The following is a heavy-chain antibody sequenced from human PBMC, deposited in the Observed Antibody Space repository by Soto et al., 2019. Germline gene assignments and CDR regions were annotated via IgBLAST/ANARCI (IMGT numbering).Heavy chain of an antibody. V-gene: IGHV1-69*04. Sequence: GASVKVSCKASGGTFSSHGVSWVRQAPGQGLEWMGRIIPILGIANYAQKFQGRVTITADKSTSTAYMELSSLRSEDTAVYYCARDFPSITGDDYWGQGTLVTVSS. J-gene: IGHJ4*02. CDR1: GGTFSSHG. CDR3: ARDFPSITGDDY. CDR2: IIPILGIA. D-gene: IGHD1-20*01.